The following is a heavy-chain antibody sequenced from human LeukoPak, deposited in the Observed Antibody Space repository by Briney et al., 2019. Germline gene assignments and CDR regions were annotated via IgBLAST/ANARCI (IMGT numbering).Heavy chain of an antibody. J-gene: IGHJ4*02. CDR1: GFTFSSYA. V-gene: IGHV3-30-3*01. CDR2: ISYDGSNK. D-gene: IGHD3-22*01. CDR3: ARDRRGYYYDSSGYLFDY. Sequence: GGSLRLSCAASGFTFSSYAMSWVRQAPGKGLEWVAVISYDGSNKYYADSVKGRFTISRDNSKNTLYLQMNSLRAEDTAVYYCARDRRGYYYDSSGYLFDYWGQGTLVTVSS.